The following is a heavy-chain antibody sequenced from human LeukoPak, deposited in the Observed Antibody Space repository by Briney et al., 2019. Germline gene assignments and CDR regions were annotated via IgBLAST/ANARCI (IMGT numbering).Heavy chain of an antibody. Sequence: GASVKVSCKASGGTFSSYAISWVRQAPGQGLEWMGGIIPIFGTANYAQKFQGRVTITADESTSTAYMELSSLRSEDTAVYYCARAWYYYDSSGYYQRPRFNWFDPWGQGTLVTVSS. V-gene: IGHV1-69*13. CDR1: GGTFSSYA. D-gene: IGHD3-22*01. CDR3: ARAWYYYDSSGYYQRPRFNWFDP. J-gene: IGHJ5*02. CDR2: IIPIFGTA.